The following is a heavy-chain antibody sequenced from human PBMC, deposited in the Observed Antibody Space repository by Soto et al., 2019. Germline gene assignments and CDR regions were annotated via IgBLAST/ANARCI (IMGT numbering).Heavy chain of an antibody. V-gene: IGHV4-34*01. CDR2: INHSGST. CDR1: GGSFSGYY. CDR3: ARANITWIQLWLLWFDP. D-gene: IGHD5-18*01. J-gene: IGHJ5*02. Sequence: PSETLSLTCAVYGGSFSGYYWSWIRQPPGKGLEWIGEINHSGSTNYNPSLKSRVTISVDTSKNQFSLKLSSVTAADTAVYYCARANITWIQLWLLWFDPWGQGTRVTVSS.